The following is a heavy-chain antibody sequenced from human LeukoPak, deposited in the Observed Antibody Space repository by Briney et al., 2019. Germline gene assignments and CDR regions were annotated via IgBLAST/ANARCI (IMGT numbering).Heavy chain of an antibody. V-gene: IGHV1-69*10. Sequence: GASVKVSCKASGGTFSSYAISWVRQPPGQGLEWMGGIITILGIANKAQRSHGRATLTADKSTSTAYMELSNLRSEDTAVYYSATHSRAYYDILTGYYSSFDSWGQGTLVTVSS. J-gene: IGHJ4*02. CDR2: IITILGIA. D-gene: IGHD3-9*01. CDR1: GGTFSSYA. CDR3: ATHSRAYYDILTGYYSSFDS.